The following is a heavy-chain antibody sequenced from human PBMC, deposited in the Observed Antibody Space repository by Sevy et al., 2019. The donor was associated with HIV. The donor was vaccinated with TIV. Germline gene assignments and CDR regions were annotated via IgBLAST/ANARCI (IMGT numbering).Heavy chain of an antibody. CDR2: FDPEDGET. J-gene: IGHJ4*02. CDR1: GYTLTALS. CDR3: ATTKDYYDSSGYPFDH. D-gene: IGHD3-22*01. V-gene: IGHV1-24*01. Sequence: ASVKVSCKVSGYTLTALSMHWARQAPGKGLEWMGTFDPEDGETRFAQKFQGRVTMTEDTSTDTAYMELSSLRSEDTAVYFCATTKDYYDSSGYPFDHWGQGALVTVSS.